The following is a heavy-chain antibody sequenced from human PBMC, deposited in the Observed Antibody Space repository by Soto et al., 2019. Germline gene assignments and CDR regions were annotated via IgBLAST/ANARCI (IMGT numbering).Heavy chain of an antibody. D-gene: IGHD2-15*01. CDR3: ARGSARYCSGGSCVVVVGIYYYCCGMDV. CDR1: GGSFSGYY. CDR2: INHSGST. Sequence: SSETLSLTCAVYGGSFSGYYWSWVRQPPGKGLEWIGEINHSGSTNYNPSLKSRVTISVDTSKNQFSLKLSSVTAADTAVYYCARGSARYCSGGSCVVVVGIYYYCCGMDVWGQGNTVTVSS. V-gene: IGHV4-34*01. J-gene: IGHJ6*02.